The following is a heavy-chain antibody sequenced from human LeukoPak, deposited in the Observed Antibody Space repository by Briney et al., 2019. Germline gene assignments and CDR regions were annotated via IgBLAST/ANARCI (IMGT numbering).Heavy chain of an antibody. D-gene: IGHD6-13*01. V-gene: IGHV3-23*01. CDR2: ISGSGGST. J-gene: IGHJ4*02. Sequence: SCKASGGTFSSYAMSWVRQAPGKGLEWVSAISGSGGSTYYADSVKGRFTISRDNSKNTLYLQMNSLRAEDTAVYYCAKDKAIAAAGYFDYWGQGTLVTVSS. CDR1: GGTFSSYA. CDR3: AKDKAIAAAGYFDY.